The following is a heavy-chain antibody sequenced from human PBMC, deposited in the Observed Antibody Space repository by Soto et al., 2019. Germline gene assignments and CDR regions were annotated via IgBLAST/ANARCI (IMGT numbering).Heavy chain of an antibody. Sequence: EVQLLESGGDLVQPGGSLRLSCAASGFIFSDYSLSWVRLTPGKGLEWVSGISGTGYSKYYADSVKGLFSISIDNSWNTRLLHMTRFTADDTGIYYCAKSFGIEWETYYFDLWGQGTLVTVSS. CDR1: GFIFSDYS. V-gene: IGHV3-23*01. J-gene: IGHJ4*02. D-gene: IGHD1-26*01. CDR2: ISGTGYSK. CDR3: AKSFGIEWETYYFDL.